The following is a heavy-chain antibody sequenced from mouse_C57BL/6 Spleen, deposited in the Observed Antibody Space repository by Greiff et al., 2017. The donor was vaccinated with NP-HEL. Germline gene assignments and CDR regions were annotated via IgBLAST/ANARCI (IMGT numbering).Heavy chain of an antibody. CDR3: ARNGGSSYLYWYFDV. J-gene: IGHJ1*03. D-gene: IGHD1-1*01. CDR2: IDPSDSYT. Sequence: QVQLQQPGAELVKPGASVKLSCKASGYTFTSYWMQWVKQRPGQGLEWIGEIDPSDSYTNYNQKFKGKATLTVDTSSSTAYMQLSSLTSEDSAVYYCARNGGSSYLYWYFDVWGTGTTVTVSS. CDR1: GYTFTSYW. V-gene: IGHV1-50*01.